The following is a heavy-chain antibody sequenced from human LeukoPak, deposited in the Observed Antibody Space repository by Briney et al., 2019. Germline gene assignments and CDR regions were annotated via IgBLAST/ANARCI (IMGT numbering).Heavy chain of an antibody. CDR2: ISYDGSNK. V-gene: IGHV3-30*04. CDR3: ARVITMVRGALGY. J-gene: IGHJ4*02. CDR1: GFTFSSYA. Sequence: GGSLRLSCAASGFTFSSYAMHRVRQAPGKGLEWVAVISYDGSNKYYADSVKGRFTISRDNSKNTLYLQMNSLRAEDTAVYYCARVITMVRGALGYWGQGTLVTVSS. D-gene: IGHD3-10*01.